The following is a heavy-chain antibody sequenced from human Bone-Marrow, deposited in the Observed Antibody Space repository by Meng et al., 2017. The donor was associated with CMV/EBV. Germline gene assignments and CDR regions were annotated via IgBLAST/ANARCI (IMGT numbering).Heavy chain of an antibody. Sequence: GSLRLSCTVSGGSISSSSYYWGWMRQPPGKGLEWIGSIYHSGSTHYNPSLKSRVTTSVDTSKNQFSLKLSSVTAADTAVYYCARMYYDILTGYYGADYFDYWGQGTLVTVSS. CDR3: ARMYYDILTGYYGADYFDY. D-gene: IGHD3-9*01. CDR1: GGSISSSSYY. CDR2: IYHSGST. J-gene: IGHJ4*02. V-gene: IGHV4-39*07.